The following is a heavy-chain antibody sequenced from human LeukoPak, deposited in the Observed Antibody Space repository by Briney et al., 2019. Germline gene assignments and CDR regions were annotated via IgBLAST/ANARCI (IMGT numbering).Heavy chain of an antibody. CDR1: GGSFSGYY. D-gene: IGHD6-13*01. V-gene: IGHV4-34*01. J-gene: IGHJ5*02. CDR2: INHSGST. Sequence: SETLSLTCAVYGGSFSGYYWSWIRQPPGKGLEWIGEINHSGSTNYNPSLKSRVTISIDTSENQFSLKLTSVTAADTAVYYCARHRGGSSWSNWFDPWGQGTLVTVSS. CDR3: ARHRGGSSWSNWFDP.